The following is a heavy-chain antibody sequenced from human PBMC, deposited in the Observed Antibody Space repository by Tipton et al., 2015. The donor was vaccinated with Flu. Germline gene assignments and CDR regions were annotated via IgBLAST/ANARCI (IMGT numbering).Heavy chain of an antibody. CDR3: AGHKVIFAITPGNWFDP. D-gene: IGHD2-21*01. V-gene: IGHV4-39*01. CDR1: SGSIGSTNYF. CDR2: IYPSGTT. Sequence: TLSLTCTVSSGSIGSTNYFCAWIRQPPGKRLELIGSIYPSGTTYYNPSLKSRVSMFVDTSKNQFSLKLTSVTAADTAVYYCAGHKVIFAITPGNWFDPWGQGTLVTVSS. J-gene: IGHJ5*02.